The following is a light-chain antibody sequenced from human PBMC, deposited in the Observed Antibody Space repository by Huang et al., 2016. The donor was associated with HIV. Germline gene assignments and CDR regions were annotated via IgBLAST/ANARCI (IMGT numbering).Light chain of an antibody. CDR1: QNSFNY. CDR3: QQYVKLPLT. Sequence: DIKMTQSPSSLSASLGDRVTITCQASQNSFNYLTWYQQKPGKAPKLLIVDASNLEIGVPLRFSGSGSGTDITLNIRSLELEDIATYYCQQYVKLPLTFGGGTKVEIK. J-gene: IGKJ4*01. V-gene: IGKV1-33*01. CDR2: DAS.